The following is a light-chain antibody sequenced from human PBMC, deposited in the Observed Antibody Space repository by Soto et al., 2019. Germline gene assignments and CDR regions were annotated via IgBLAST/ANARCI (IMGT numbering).Light chain of an antibody. CDR2: KAS. Sequence: DIQMTQSPSTLSASVGDRVTITCRASQTINIWLAWYQQKPGKAPKLLIHKASSLESGVPSRFSGSGSGTEFTLTITSLQPDDFATYYCQQYNNWPPTFGQGTKVDIK. CDR3: QQYNNWPPT. J-gene: IGKJ1*01. CDR1: QTINIW. V-gene: IGKV1-5*03.